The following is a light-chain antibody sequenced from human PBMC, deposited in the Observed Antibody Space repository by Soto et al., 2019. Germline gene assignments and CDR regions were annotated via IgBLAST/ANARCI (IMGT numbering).Light chain of an antibody. CDR1: QSINAF. Sequence: IQMTQSPSSLSASVGDRVTITCRAGQSINAFLNWYQQKPGKAPKLLIYTASTLQTGVPSRFSGTGSGTDFTLTISNLQPEDFAIYYCQQSFATVWTFGQGTKVDIX. J-gene: IGKJ1*01. CDR2: TAS. CDR3: QQSFATVWT. V-gene: IGKV1-39*01.